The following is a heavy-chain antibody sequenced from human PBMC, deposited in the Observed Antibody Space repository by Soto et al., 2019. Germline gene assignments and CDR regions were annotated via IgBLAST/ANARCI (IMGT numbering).Heavy chain of an antibody. V-gene: IGHV3-11*05. CDR3: ARRRPTGYYNY. Sequence: QVQLVESGGDLVKPGGSLRLSCAPSGFPFSDYYMSWIRQAPGKGLEWVSSIGSSSSYTNYADSVKGRFTISRDNAKNSLYLQMNSLRAEDTAVYYCARRRPTGYYNYWGQGTLDTVSA. D-gene: IGHD3-9*01. CDR1: GFPFSDYY. CDR2: IGSSSSYT. J-gene: IGHJ4*02.